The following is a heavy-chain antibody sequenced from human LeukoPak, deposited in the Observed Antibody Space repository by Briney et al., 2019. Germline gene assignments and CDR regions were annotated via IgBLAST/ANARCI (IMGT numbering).Heavy chain of an antibody. V-gene: IGHV4-59*01. CDR3: ARADYYGSGSYWVDI. D-gene: IGHD3-10*01. CDR1: GGSISSYY. J-gene: IGHJ3*02. CDR2: IYYSGST. Sequence: SETLSLTCTVSGGSISSYYWSWIRQPPGKGLEWIGYIYYSGSTNYNPSLKSRVTISVDTSKSQFSLKLSSVTAADTAVYYCARADYYGSGSYWVDIWGQGTMVTVSS.